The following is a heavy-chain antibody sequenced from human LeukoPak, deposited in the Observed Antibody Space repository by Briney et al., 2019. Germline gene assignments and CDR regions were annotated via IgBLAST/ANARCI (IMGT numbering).Heavy chain of an antibody. CDR3: AGGFDSRKVGY. J-gene: IGHJ4*02. V-gene: IGHV4-31*03. CDR1: GGSISSGGYY. D-gene: IGHD3-22*01. Sequence: PSQTLSLTCTVSGGSISSGGYYWNCIPQHPGKGLEWIVYIHYSGSTYYNPSLKSRVSTSVDTSKNQFSLNLRSVTAAETAVYFCAGGFDSRKVGYWGQGTLVTVSS. CDR2: IHYSGST.